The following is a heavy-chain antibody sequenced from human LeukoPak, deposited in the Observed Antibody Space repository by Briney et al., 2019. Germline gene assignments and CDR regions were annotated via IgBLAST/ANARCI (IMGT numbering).Heavy chain of an antibody. J-gene: IGHJ4*02. Sequence: ASVKVSCKASGYTFTAYYIHWVRQAPGQGLEWMGIINPSGGSTSYAQKFQGRVTMTRDTSTSTVYMELSSLRSEDTAVYYCARDAEDGMIVGPFDYWGQGTLVTVSS. CDR3: ARDAEDGMIVGPFDY. CDR1: GYTFTAYY. V-gene: IGHV1-46*01. CDR2: INPSGGST. D-gene: IGHD1-14*01.